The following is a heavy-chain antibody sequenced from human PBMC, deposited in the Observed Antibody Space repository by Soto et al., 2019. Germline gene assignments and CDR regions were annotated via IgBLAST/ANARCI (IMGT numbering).Heavy chain of an antibody. D-gene: IGHD6-19*01. CDR3: ARDIAVASHRYYYGMDV. J-gene: IGHJ6*02. V-gene: IGHV3-7*01. Sequence: GGSLRLSCAASGFTFSTYWMSWVRQAPGKGLEWVANIKQDGSEKYYVGSMKGRFTISRDNAKNSLYLQMNSLRAEDTAVYYCARDIAVASHRYYYGMDVCGQGTTGTV. CDR2: IKQDGSEK. CDR1: GFTFSTYW.